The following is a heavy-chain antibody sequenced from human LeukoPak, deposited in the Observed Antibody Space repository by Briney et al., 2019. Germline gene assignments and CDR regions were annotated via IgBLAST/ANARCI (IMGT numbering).Heavy chain of an antibody. J-gene: IGHJ4*02. CDR3: ARRYYGSRRHDY. CDR1: GGSISSSSYY. Sequence: SETLSLTCTVSGGSISSSSYYWGWIRQPPGKGREWIGSIYYSGSTYYNPSLKSRVTISVDTSKNQFSLKLSSVTAADTAVYYYARRYYGSRRHDYWGQGPLVTVSS. CDR2: IYYSGST. D-gene: IGHD3-10*01. V-gene: IGHV4-39*01.